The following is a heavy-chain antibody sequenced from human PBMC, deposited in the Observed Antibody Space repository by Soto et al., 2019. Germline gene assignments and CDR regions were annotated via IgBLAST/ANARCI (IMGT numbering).Heavy chain of an antibody. CDR3: AHRSYQRRNFDY. J-gene: IGHJ4*02. Sequence: QITLKESGPTLVKPTQTLTLTRTFSGFSLSTSGVGVGWIRQPPGKALEWLALIYWDDDKRYSPSLKSRLTITKDTSKNQVVLTMTNMDPVDTATYYCAHRSYQRRNFDYWGQGTLVTVSS. D-gene: IGHD2-2*01. V-gene: IGHV2-5*02. CDR2: IYWDDDK. CDR1: GFSLSTSGVG.